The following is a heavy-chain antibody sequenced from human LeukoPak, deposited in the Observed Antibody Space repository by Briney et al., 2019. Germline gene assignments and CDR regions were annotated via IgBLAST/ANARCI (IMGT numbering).Heavy chain of an antibody. CDR2: IYYSGST. CDR3: ARRGTSGVEPGDYYYYYYMDV. CDR1: GGSISSYY. Sequence: SETLSLTCTVSGGSISSYYWSWIRQPPGKGLEWIGYIYYSGSTNYNPSLKSRVTISVDTSKNQFSLKLSSVTAADTAVYYCARRGTSGVEPGDYYYYYYMDVWGKGTTVTVSS. D-gene: IGHD3-3*01. V-gene: IGHV4-59*01. J-gene: IGHJ6*03.